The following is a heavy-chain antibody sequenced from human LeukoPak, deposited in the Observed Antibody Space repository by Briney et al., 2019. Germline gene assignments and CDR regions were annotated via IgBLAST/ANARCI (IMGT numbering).Heavy chain of an antibody. V-gene: IGHV3-30-3*01. CDR1: GFTFSSYA. Sequence: GGSLRLSCAASGFTFSSYAMHWVRQAPGKGLEWVAVISYDGSNKYYADPVKGRFTISRDNSKNTLYLQMNSLRAEDTAVYYCARDRDIEVGYYFDYWGQGTLVTVSS. D-gene: IGHD5-12*01. CDR2: ISYDGSNK. CDR3: ARDRDIEVGYYFDY. J-gene: IGHJ4*02.